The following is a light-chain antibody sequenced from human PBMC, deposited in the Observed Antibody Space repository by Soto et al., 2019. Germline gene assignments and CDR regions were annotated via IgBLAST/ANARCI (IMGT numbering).Light chain of an antibody. J-gene: IGLJ2*01. Sequence: QAVVTQEPSLTVSPGGTVTLTCAASTGPVTSDYDPNWFQQKPGQAPRALIYSTTKKHSWTPARFSGSLLGGKAALTLSGVQHEDEADYYCLLYYGAAVVFGGGTKLTVL. V-gene: IGLV7-43*01. CDR3: LLYYGAAVV. CDR2: STT. CDR1: TGPVTSDYD.